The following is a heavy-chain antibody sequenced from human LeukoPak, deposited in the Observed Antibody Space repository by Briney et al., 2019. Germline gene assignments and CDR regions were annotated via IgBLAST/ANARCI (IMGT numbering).Heavy chain of an antibody. D-gene: IGHD4-23*01. J-gene: IGHJ4*02. CDR2: ISGSSSDT. CDR3: VKDAWVATF. CDR1: GFTFSDSY. V-gene: IGHV3-11*05. Sequence: GGSLRLSCAASGFTFSDSYMNWIRQTPGKGLEWVSYISGSSSDTNYADSARGRFTISRDNAKNTLYLQMNSLRAEDTAVYYCVKDAWVATFWGQGTLVTVSS.